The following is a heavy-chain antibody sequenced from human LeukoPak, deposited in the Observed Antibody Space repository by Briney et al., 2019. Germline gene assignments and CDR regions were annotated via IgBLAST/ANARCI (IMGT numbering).Heavy chain of an antibody. CDR3: ARGRDGYINY. CDR2: VTHSGGT. Sequence: PSETLSLTCAVYGVSFSGYYWSWIRQPPGKGLEWIGEVTHSGGTNYNPSLKSRVTISVDTSKKQFSLKLTSVTATDTAVYYCARGRDGYINYWGQGTLVTVSS. J-gene: IGHJ4*01. V-gene: IGHV4-34*01. D-gene: IGHD5-24*01. CDR1: GVSFSGYY.